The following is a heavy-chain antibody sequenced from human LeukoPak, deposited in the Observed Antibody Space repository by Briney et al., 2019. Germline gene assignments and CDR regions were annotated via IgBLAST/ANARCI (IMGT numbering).Heavy chain of an antibody. V-gene: IGHV4-30-2*01. D-gene: IGHD6-13*01. CDR2: IYHSGST. J-gene: IGHJ3*02. Sequence: IPSETLSLTCTVSGGSISSGGYYWSWIRQPPGKGLEWIGYIYHSGSTYYNPSLKSRVTISVDRSKNQFSLKLSSVTAADTAVYYCARVTGIAAAFDIWGQGTMVTVSS. CDR1: GGSISSGGYY. CDR3: ARVTGIAAAFDI.